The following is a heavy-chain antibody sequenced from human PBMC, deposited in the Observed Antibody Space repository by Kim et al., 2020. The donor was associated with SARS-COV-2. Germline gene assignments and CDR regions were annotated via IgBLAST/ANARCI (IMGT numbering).Heavy chain of an antibody. CDR1: GFTFNAHW. CDR2: TNPDGSQK. CDR3: AREGTFGDAVMDV. D-gene: IGHD4-17*01. J-gene: IGHJ6*02. Sequence: GGSLRLFCAASGFTFNAHWMAWVRQAPGKGLEWVANTNPDGSQKYYLDSVRGRFTISRDNTKNTLYLQMSSLRPEDTAVYYCAREGTFGDAVMDVWGQGTTVTAS. V-gene: IGHV3-7*03.